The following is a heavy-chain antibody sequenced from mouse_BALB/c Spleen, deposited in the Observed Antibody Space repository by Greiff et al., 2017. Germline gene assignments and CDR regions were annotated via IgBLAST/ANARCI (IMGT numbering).Heavy chain of an antibody. V-gene: IGHV2-2*03. CDR2: IWSGGST. CDR1: GFALTSHG. J-gene: IGHJ4*01. D-gene: IGHD1-1*01. Sequence: VQLLQSGPGLVQPSQSLSITCTASGFALTSHGVHWVRQSPGKGLEWLGVIWSGGSTDYNAAFISRLSISKDNSKSQVLFKMKSLQSNDTAVYYCARTYKGTTVVDAMDYWGQGTSVTVSS. CDR3: ARTYKGTTVVDAMDY.